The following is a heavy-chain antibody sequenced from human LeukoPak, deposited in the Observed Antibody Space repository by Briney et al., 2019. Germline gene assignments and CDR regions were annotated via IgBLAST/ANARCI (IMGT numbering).Heavy chain of an antibody. Sequence: PGGSLRLSCAASGISFSNYWMSWVRQAPGKGLEWVANIKEDGSEKNYVDSVKGRFTISRDNAKNSLYLQMNSLRAEDTALYYCAKGRDKYQLLSKNWFDPWGQGTLVTVSS. D-gene: IGHD2-2*01. CDR1: GISFSNYW. CDR3: AKGRDKYQLLSKNWFDP. CDR2: IKEDGSEK. J-gene: IGHJ5*02. V-gene: IGHV3-7*03.